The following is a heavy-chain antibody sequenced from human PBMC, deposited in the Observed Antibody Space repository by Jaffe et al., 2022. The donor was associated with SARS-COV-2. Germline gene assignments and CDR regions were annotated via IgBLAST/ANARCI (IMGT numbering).Heavy chain of an antibody. V-gene: IGHV4-4*02. CDR3: ARRGFCGSTICYSHAFDI. CDR2: IYHSGST. J-gene: IGHJ3*02. D-gene: IGHD2-15*01. Sequence: QVQLQESGPGLVKPSGTLSLTCVVAGGSTSSSNWWSWVRQAPGKGLEWIGEIYHSGSTNYNPSLKSRVTISVDNSRNQFSLKVNSVTVADAAMYYCARRGFCGSTICYSHAFDIWGQGTMVTVSS. CDR1: GGSTSSSNW.